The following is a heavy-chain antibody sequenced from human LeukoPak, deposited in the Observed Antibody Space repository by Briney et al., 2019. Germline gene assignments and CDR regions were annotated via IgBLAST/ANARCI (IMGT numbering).Heavy chain of an antibody. CDR3: ARVTGRYATDY. J-gene: IGHJ4*02. V-gene: IGHV3-11*04. Sequence: GGSLRLSCTASGFTFSDYYMSWIRQAPGKGLEWVSYISKTDSSTNYADSVRGRFTISRDDAKSSLYLQMNSLRAEDTAVYYCARVTGRYATDYWGQGTLVTVSS. D-gene: IGHD3-16*01. CDR2: ISKTDSST. CDR1: GFTFSDYY.